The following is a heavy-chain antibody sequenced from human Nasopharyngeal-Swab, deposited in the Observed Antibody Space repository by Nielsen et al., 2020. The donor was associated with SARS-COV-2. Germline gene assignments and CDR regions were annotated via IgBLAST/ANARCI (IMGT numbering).Heavy chain of an antibody. CDR2: IQQDGSAK. CDR3: ARDLGRDFEVVTPFDF. Sequence: GGSLRLSCAASGFTFSNFWLSWVRQPPGKGLEWVSNIQQDGSAKFYVASVQGRLTISRDNAKKAFYLQINNLRSEDTAVYYFARDLGRDFEVVTPFDFWGQGTLVTVSS. CDR1: GFTFSNFW. V-gene: IGHV3-7*01. J-gene: IGHJ4*02. D-gene: IGHD3-3*01.